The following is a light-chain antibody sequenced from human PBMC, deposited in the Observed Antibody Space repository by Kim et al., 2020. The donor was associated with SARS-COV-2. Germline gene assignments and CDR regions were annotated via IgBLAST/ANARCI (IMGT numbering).Light chain of an antibody. J-gene: IGLJ3*02. CDR3: AAWDDSESGV. V-gene: IGLV1-47*01. CDR1: SSNVGTYY. CDR2: RNN. Sequence: QSVLTQPPSASGTPGQRVTISCSGSSSNVGTYYVYWYQQLPGTAPKLLIYRNNQRPSGVPDRFSGSKTGTSASLAISGLRSEDEADYYCAAWDDSESGVFGGGTQLTFL.